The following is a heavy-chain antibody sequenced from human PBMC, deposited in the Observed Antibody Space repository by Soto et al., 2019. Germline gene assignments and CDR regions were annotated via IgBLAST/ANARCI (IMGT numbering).Heavy chain of an antibody. CDR3: VRSGSSSPYYYFGLDV. V-gene: IGHV3-64D*06. Sequence: PGGSQRVSCSASGFTFSNHAMHWVRQAPGKGLEYVSGIVNNGGSTYYADSVKGRFTISRDNSKYTLYLQMSSLRAEDTAIYYCVRSGSSSPYYYFGLDVWGQGTTVTVSS. CDR2: IVNNGGST. CDR1: GFTFSNHA. J-gene: IGHJ6*02. D-gene: IGHD2-2*01.